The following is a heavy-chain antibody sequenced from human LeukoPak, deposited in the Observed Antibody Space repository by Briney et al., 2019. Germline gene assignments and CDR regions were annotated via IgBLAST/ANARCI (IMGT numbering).Heavy chain of an antibody. J-gene: IGHJ3*02. V-gene: IGHV3-23*01. D-gene: IGHD5-18*01. Sequence: PGGSLRLSCAASGFTFSSYAMSWVRQAPGKGLEWVSAISGSGGSTYYADPVKGRFTISRDNSKNTLYLQMNSLRAEDTAVYYCAKRKALDDTAMADAFDIWGQGTMVTVSS. CDR3: AKRKALDDTAMADAFDI. CDR2: ISGSGGST. CDR1: GFTFSSYA.